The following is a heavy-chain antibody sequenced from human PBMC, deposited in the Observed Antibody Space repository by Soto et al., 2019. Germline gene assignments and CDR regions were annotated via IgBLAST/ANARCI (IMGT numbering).Heavy chain of an antibody. J-gene: IGHJ3*02. CDR3: ARETLRDAIDI. CDR1: VFDCRRYE. V-gene: IGHV3-48*03. CDR2: IRANDESI. Sequence: SLRLSCLASVFDCRRYEMNWLRQAPGKGLEWVSNIRANDESIYYADSVKGQVSVSRDNAKNSLFLEMNSLRVDDTAVYYCARETLRDAIDIWGQGTMVTVSS.